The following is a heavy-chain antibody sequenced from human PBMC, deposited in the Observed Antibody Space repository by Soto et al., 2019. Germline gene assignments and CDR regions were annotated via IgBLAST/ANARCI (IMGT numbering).Heavy chain of an antibody. CDR3: AKDNDSSGLGSWYFDL. Sequence: EVQLLESGGGFVQPGGSLRLSCAASGFTFSSYAMSWVRQAPGKGLEWVSAISGSGGSTYYADSVKGRFTISRDNSKNTLYLQMNSLRAEDTAVYYCAKDNDSSGLGSWYFDLWGRGTLVTVSS. CDR2: ISGSGGST. J-gene: IGHJ2*01. V-gene: IGHV3-23*01. CDR1: GFTFSSYA. D-gene: IGHD3-22*01.